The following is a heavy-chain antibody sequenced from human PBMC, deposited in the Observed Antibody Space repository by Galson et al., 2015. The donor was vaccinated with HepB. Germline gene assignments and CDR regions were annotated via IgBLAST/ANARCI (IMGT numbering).Heavy chain of an antibody. Sequence: LSLTCAVYGGSFSGYYWSWIRQPPGKGLEWIGEINHSGSTNYNPSLKSRVTISVDTSKNQFSLKLSSVTAADTAVYYCARGGGVRGGSYFYYWGQGTLVTVSS. CDR3: ARGGGVRGGSYFYY. CDR1: GGSFSGYY. V-gene: IGHV4-34*01. J-gene: IGHJ4*02. D-gene: IGHD1-26*01. CDR2: INHSGST.